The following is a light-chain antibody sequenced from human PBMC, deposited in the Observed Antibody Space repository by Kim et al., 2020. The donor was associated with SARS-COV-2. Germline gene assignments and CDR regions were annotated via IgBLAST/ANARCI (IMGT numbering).Light chain of an antibody. CDR2: YDS. J-gene: IGLJ3*02. Sequence: SYELTQPPSVSMAPGQTARFTWGGNNIGTKSVHWYQQKPGQAPVVVIFYDSDRPSWIPERISGSNSGDTATLTINRVEAGGEADYYCQPWDDDSDHWVFG. V-gene: IGLV3-21*04. CDR3: QPWDDDSDHWV. CDR1: NIGTKS.